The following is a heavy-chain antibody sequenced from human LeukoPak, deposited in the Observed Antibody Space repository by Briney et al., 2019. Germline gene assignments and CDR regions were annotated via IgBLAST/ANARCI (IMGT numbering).Heavy chain of an antibody. CDR2: IYYSGST. CDR3: ARDGDSNLYYFDY. D-gene: IGHD7-27*01. Sequence: PSETLSLTCTVSGGSISSSSYYWGWIRQPPGKGLEWIGSIYYSGSTYYNPSLKSRVTISVDTSKNQFSLKLSSVTAADTAVYYCARDGDSNLYYFDYWGQGTLVTVSS. J-gene: IGHJ4*02. CDR1: GGSISSSSYY. V-gene: IGHV4-39*07.